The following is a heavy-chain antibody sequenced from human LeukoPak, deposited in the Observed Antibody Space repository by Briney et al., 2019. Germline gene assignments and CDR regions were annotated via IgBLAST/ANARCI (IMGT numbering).Heavy chain of an antibody. CDR2: ISYDGSDK. D-gene: IGHD3-22*01. CDR1: GFTFSSYG. CDR3: AKDRDSSGYEVYFDY. V-gene: IGHV3-30*18. J-gene: IGHJ4*02. Sequence: GGSLRLSCAASGFTFSSYGMHWVRQAPGKGLEWVAVISYDGSDKYYADSVKGRFTISRDNSKNTLYLQMNSLRAEDTAVYYCAKDRDSSGYEVYFDYWGQRTLVTVSS.